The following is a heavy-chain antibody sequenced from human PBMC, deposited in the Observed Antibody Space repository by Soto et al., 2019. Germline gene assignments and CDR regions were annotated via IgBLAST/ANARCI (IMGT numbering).Heavy chain of an antibody. CDR2: IYSGGST. D-gene: IGHD3-22*01. Sequence: GGSLRLSCAASGFTVSSNYMSWVRQAPGKGLEWVSVIYSGGSTYYADSVKGRFTISRDNSKNTLYLQMNSLRAEDTAVYYCATARSVVFTAYDYGGQGPMVTVSS. V-gene: IGHV3-53*01. J-gene: IGHJ4*02. CDR3: ATARSVVFTAYDY. CDR1: GFTVSSNY.